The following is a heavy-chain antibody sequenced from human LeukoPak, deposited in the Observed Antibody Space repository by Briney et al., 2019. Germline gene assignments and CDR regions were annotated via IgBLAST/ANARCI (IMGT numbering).Heavy chain of an antibody. Sequence: GGSLRLSCAASGFTFSSYSMNWVRQAPGKGLEWVSSISFSGDYIYYADSLKGRITISRDNAKNSLYLQMNSLRAEDSAVYYCARRASTERGHSYGLDYWGQGPLVTVSS. J-gene: IGHJ4*02. CDR1: GFTFSSYS. CDR2: ISFSGDYI. D-gene: IGHD5-18*01. CDR3: ARRASTERGHSYGLDY. V-gene: IGHV3-21*01.